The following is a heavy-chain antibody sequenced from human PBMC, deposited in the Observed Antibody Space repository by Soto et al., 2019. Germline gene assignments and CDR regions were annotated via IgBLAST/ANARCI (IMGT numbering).Heavy chain of an antibody. CDR1: GFTFSSYG. Sequence: QVQLVESGGGVVQPGRSLRLSCAASGFTFSSYGMHWVRQAPGKGLEWVAVIWYDGSQKYYGDSVKGRLSISRDDAKNTLYLQRNSLRGEDTAVYYCAREGGSMGAYFDTWVQGTLVTVSS. J-gene: IGHJ5*02. CDR3: AREGGSMGAYFDT. D-gene: IGHD1-26*01. V-gene: IGHV3-33*01. CDR2: IWYDGSQK.